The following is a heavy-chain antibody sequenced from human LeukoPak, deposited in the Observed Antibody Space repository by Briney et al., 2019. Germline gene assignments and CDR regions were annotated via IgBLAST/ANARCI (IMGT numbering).Heavy chain of an antibody. V-gene: IGHV3-9*01. Sequence: PGGSLRLSCAASGFTFDDYAMHWVRQAPGKGLEWVSGISWNSGSIGYADSVKGRFTISRDNAKNSLYLQMSSLRAEDTALYYCAKDPKYYPNAFDIWGQGTMVTVSS. D-gene: IGHD3-10*01. J-gene: IGHJ3*02. CDR1: GFTFDDYA. CDR2: ISWNSGSI. CDR3: AKDPKYYPNAFDI.